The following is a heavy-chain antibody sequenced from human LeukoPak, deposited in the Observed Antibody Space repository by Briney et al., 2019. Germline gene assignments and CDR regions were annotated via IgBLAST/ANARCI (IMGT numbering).Heavy chain of an antibody. V-gene: IGHV4-59*01. CDR3: ARRSSSWKNWFDP. CDR1: GGSMDSNS. Sequence: SETLSLTCTVSGGSMDSNSWTWIRQPPRKGLDGIGYIYYRWTPQQNPSLKSRVNMSVDMSKNQFSLKLSSVTAPDTAVYYCARRSSSWKNWFDPWGQGTLVTVSS. CDR2: IYYRWTP. D-gene: IGHD6-13*01. J-gene: IGHJ5*02.